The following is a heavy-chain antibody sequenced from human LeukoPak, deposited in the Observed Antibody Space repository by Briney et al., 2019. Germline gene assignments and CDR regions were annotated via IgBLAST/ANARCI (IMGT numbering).Heavy chain of an antibody. D-gene: IGHD2-2*01. V-gene: IGHV3-48*01. J-gene: IGHJ4*02. CDR2: IGISSGNT. CDR3: ARDTKYAFDN. Sequence: GRSLRLSCAPSAFTFSSYRMNCVRPHPGKGIEWISYIGISSGNTRYADSVKGRFTISGDKAKNSVYLQMNSLRVEDTAVYYCARDTKYAFDNWGQGTLVTVSS. CDR1: AFTFSSYR.